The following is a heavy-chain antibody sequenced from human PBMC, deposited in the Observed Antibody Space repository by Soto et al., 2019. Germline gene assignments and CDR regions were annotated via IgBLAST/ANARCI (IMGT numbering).Heavy chain of an antibody. CDR2: ISGSGGSI. J-gene: IGHJ6*02. Sequence: EVQLLESGGGLVQPGGSLRLSCAASGFTFSTYAMNWVRQAPGNGLEWVSAISGSGGSIHYADSVKGRFTISRDNSKNTLYLQMNILRDEDTIVYHCVKGYWKGDVWGQGTTVTLSS. D-gene: IGHD1-1*01. V-gene: IGHV3-23*01. CDR3: VKGYWKGDV. CDR1: GFTFSTYA.